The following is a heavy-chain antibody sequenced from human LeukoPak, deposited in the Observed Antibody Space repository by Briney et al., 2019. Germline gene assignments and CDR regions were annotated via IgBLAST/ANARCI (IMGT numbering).Heavy chain of an antibody. CDR1: GGTFSSYA. D-gene: IGHD3-22*01. Sequence: SVKVSCKASGGTFSSYAISWVRQAPGQGLEWMGRIIPIFGIANYAQKFRGRVTITADKSTSTAYMELSSLRSEDTAVYYCARAGDSSGYYPENLHHFDGWGQRTLVTVSS. CDR2: IIPIFGIA. J-gene: IGHJ4*02. V-gene: IGHV1-69*04. CDR3: ARAGDSSGYYPENLHHFDG.